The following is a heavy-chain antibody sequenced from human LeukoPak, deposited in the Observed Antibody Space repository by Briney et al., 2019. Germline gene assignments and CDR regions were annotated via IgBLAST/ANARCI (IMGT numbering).Heavy chain of an antibody. J-gene: IGHJ4*02. CDR2: TRYDESKT. V-gene: IGHV3-30*02. D-gene: IGHD1-26*01. Sequence: PGGSLRLSCAASGFTFSNNGMHWVRQTPGKGLEWVAFTRYDESKTFYGDSVRGRFTISRDNSKNTLYLQMNSPTTDDSAVYYCAKARYSGSPALDFWGQGTLVTVSS. CDR1: GFTFSNNG. CDR3: AKARYSGSPALDF.